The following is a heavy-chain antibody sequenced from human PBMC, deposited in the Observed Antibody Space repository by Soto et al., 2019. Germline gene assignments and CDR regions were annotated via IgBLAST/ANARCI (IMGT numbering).Heavy chain of an antibody. Sequence: QVQLQESGPGLVKPSETLSLTCTVSGGSISSYYWSWIRQPAGKGLEWIGRIYTSGSTNYNPSLKSRVTSSGKSAKNKFPRKLTLVTAAEQAGDYWGEKKTGPLLQAYSYYGMDGGGQGPRSPSP. D-gene: IGHD3-16*01. J-gene: IGHJ6*02. CDR1: GGSISSYY. CDR3: GEKKTGPLLQAYSYYGMDG. V-gene: IGHV4-4*07. CDR2: IYTSGST.